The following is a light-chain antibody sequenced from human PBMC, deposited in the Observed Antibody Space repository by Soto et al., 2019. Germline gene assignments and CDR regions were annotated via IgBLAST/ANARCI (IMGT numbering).Light chain of an antibody. Sequence: DIQMTQSPTSLSASVGDRVTITCRASQGIRNYVAWYQQIPGKAPKLLICAASTLQSGVPSRFSGSGSGTYFTLTINGLQPDDVATYSCQKYSSVPVFGPGTKVEIK. CDR3: QKYSSVPV. J-gene: IGKJ3*01. CDR1: QGIRNY. V-gene: IGKV1-27*01. CDR2: AAS.